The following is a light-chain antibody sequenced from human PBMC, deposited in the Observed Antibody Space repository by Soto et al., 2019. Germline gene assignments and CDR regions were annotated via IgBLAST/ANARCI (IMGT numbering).Light chain of an antibody. J-gene: IGKJ5*01. Sequence: DIQMTQSPSSLSASVGDRVTITCRASQGISNYLAWYQQKPGKVPKLLIYAASTLQSGVPSRFSGSGSGTDFTLTISSLQPEDVATYYCQKDNSAPSLGQGTRLEIK. CDR2: AAS. CDR1: QGISNY. V-gene: IGKV1-27*01. CDR3: QKDNSAPS.